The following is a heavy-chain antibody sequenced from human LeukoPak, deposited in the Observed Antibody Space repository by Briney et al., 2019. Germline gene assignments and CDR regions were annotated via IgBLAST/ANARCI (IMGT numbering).Heavy chain of an antibody. CDR1: GFNLTNNY. D-gene: IGHD6-19*01. CDR2: MRPTDAYT. CDR3: VREGAVALKHFDL. Sequence: ASVTVSCTAFGFNLTNNYMHWVRQAPGQGLEWMGYMRPTDAYTGYAPKFQGRVTVTRDTSTNTLYMELSSLGSDDTAVYYCVREGAVALKHFDLWGQGTLLTVSS. J-gene: IGHJ4*02. V-gene: IGHV1-46*01.